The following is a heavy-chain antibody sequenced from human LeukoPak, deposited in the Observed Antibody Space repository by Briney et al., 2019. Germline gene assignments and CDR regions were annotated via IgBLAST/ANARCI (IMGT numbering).Heavy chain of an antibody. CDR3: ARQMVRGSGRYYFDY. D-gene: IGHD3-10*01. CDR1: GGSLSSSSYF. V-gene: IGHV4-61*02. Sequence: SQTLSLTCTVSGGSLSSSSYFWSWIRQPAGKGLEWIGRLDSSGNTNYNPSLKSRVTISLDKSKNQFSLKLSSVTAADTAVYYCARQMVRGSGRYYFDYWGQGTLVTVSS. CDR2: LDSSGNT. J-gene: IGHJ4*02.